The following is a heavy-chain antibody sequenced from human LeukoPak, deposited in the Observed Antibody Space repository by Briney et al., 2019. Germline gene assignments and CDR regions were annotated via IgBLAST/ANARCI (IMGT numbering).Heavy chain of an antibody. J-gene: IGHJ4*02. V-gene: IGHV4-59*01. D-gene: IGHD6-13*01. CDR2: IYYSGST. Sequence: SETLSLTCTVSGGSISSYYWSWIRQPPGKGLEWIGYIYYSGSTNYNPSLKSRVTISVDTSKNQFSLKLSSVTAVDTAVYYCARVFGPRIAAAGYYFDYWGQGTLVTVSS. CDR3: ARVFGPRIAAAGYYFDY. CDR1: GGSISSYY.